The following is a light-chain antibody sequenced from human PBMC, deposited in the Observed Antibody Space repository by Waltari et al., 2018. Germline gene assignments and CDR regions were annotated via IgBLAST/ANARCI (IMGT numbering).Light chain of an antibody. Sequence: QLAVTQSPSASASLGASVKLTCTLSSDHSAYAFAWHLPPPGKGPRFLTKIDGGGGHTKGDGIPDRFAAFGAGAGRYLPISSLQYEDGAAYCCQTWDPDTVVFGGGTKLTV. J-gene: IGLJ2*01. CDR2: IDGGGGH. CDR1: SDHSAYA. CDR3: QTWDPDTVV. V-gene: IGLV4-69*01.